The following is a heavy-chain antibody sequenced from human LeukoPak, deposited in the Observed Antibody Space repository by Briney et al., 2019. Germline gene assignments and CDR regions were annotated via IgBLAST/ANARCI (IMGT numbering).Heavy chain of an antibody. Sequence: HPGGSLRLSCAASGFTFSSYGMHWVRQAPGKGLEWVAFIRNDGRNKYYADSVKGRFTISRDNSKNTLYLQMNSLRAEDTAVYYCAKGLRKLIVGSTEYYFDYWGQGTLVTVSS. CDR3: AKGLRKLIVGSTEYYFDY. CDR1: GFTFSSYG. J-gene: IGHJ4*02. V-gene: IGHV3-30*02. D-gene: IGHD1-26*01. CDR2: IRNDGRNK.